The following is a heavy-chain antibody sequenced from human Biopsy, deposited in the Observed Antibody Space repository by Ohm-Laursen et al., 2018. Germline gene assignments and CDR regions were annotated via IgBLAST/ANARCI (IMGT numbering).Heavy chain of an antibody. CDR2: ISFTGTSS. CDR1: GFTFSAYE. J-gene: IGHJ4*02. V-gene: IGHV3-48*03. CDR3: ARDLK. Sequence: SLRLSCAASGFTFSAYEMNWVHQAPGKGLEWVSYISFTGTSSYYADSVKGRFTISRDNAKNSLYLQMNSLRAEDTGIYYCARDLKWGQGTLVTVSS.